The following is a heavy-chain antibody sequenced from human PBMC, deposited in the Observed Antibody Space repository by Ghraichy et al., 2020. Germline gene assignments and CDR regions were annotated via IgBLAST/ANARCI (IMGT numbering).Heavy chain of an antibody. V-gene: IGHV4-34*01. CDR1: GGSFSGYY. J-gene: IGHJ5*02. CDR3: ARESKAARPPA. CDR2: INHSGST. Sequence: SETLSLTCAVYGGSFSGYYWSWIRQPPGKGLEWIGEINHSGSTNYNPSLKSRVTISVDTSKNQFSLKLSSVTAADTAVYYCARESKAARPPAWGQGTLVTVSS. D-gene: IGHD6-6*01.